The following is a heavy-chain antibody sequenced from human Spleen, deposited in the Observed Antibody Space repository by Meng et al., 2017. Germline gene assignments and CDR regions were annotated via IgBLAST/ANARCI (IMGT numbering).Heavy chain of an antibody. J-gene: IGHJ2*01. CDR2: INTNTGNP. V-gene: IGHV7-4-1*02. CDR3: ARDSRYSYGRGFDL. D-gene: IGHD5-18*01. Sequence: QVELVATGVWLKKAGAFVKVSCKASGYTVPSYAMNWVPQAPGQGVEWMGWINTNTGNPTYAQGFTGRFVFSLDTSVSTAYLQISSLKAEDTAVYYCARDSRYSYGRGFDLWGRGTLVTVSS. CDR1: GYTVPSYA.